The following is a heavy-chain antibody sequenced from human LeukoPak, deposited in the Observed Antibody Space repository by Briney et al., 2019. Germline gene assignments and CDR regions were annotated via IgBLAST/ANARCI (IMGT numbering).Heavy chain of an antibody. D-gene: IGHD3-22*01. J-gene: IGHJ3*02. V-gene: IGHV1-18*01. CDR1: GYTFNNYG. Sequence: ASVKVSCKPSGYTFNNYGITWVRQAPGQGLEWMGWISAYNGDKNYAQNLQGRVTMTTDTSTRTAYMELRSLSSDDTAVCYCARASASPTNSNSYYFETTKKNAFDIWGQGTMVTVSS. CDR3: ARASASPTNSNSYYFETTKKNAFDI. CDR2: ISAYNGDK.